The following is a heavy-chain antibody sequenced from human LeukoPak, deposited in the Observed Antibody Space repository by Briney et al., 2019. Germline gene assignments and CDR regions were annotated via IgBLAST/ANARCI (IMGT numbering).Heavy chain of an antibody. CDR1: GFTFRDAW. CDR3: TTDLSSSMAIVFPYFYYGMDV. J-gene: IGHJ6*02. CDR2: IKSKADGGTT. V-gene: IGHV3-15*01. Sequence: GGSLRLSCAASGFTFRDAWMNWVRQAPGKGLEWVGRIKSKADGGTTDYAAPVKGRFTISRDDSKNTLYLQMINLKAEDTAVYYCTTDLSSSMAIVFPYFYYGMDVWGQGATVTVSS. D-gene: IGHD2/OR15-2a*01.